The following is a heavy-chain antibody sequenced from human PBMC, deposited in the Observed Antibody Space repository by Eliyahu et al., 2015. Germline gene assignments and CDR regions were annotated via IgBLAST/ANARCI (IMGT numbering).Heavy chain of an antibody. CDR2: ISSNGGST. CDR1: GFTFSSYA. Sequence: EVQLVESGGGLVQPGGSLRLSXSASGFTFSSYAMHWVRQAPGKGLEYVSAISSNGGSTYYADSVKGRFTISRDNSKNTLYLQMSSLRAEDTAVYYCVVRIVGATIYWGQGTLVTVSS. V-gene: IGHV3-64D*06. CDR3: VVRIVGATIY. D-gene: IGHD1-26*01. J-gene: IGHJ4*02.